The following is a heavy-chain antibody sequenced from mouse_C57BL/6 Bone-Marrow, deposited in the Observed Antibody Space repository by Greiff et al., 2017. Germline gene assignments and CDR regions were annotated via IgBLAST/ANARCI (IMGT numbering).Heavy chain of an antibody. CDR3: TRVNTTVAPYYFDY. V-gene: IGHV1-15*01. D-gene: IGHD1-1*01. J-gene: IGHJ2*01. CDR1: GYTFTDYE. Sequence: QVQLQQSGAELVRPGASVTLSCKASGYTFTDYEMHWVKQTPVHGLEWIGAIDPETGGSAYNQKFKGKAILTADKSSSTAYMELRSLTSEDSAVYYCTRVNTTVAPYYFDYWGQGTTLTVSS. CDR2: IDPETGGS.